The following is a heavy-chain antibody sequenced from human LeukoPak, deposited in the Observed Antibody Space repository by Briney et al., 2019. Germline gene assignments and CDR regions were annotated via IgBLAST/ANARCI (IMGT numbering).Heavy chain of an antibody. V-gene: IGHV3-30*03. CDR1: GFAFSTYA. CDR3: ARARLQWEVRYPRFDS. CDR2: IPYDGSYK. J-gene: IGHJ4*02. D-gene: IGHD1-26*01. Sequence: QPGRSLRLSCSASGFAFSTYAMHWVRQAPGKGLEWVAVIPYDGSYKDYGDPVKGRFTLSRDNSKSTVFLEMSSLRAEDTAVYHCARARLQWEVRYPRFDSWGQGTLVTVSS.